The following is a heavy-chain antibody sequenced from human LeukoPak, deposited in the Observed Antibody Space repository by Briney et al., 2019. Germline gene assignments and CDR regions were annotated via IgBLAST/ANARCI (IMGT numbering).Heavy chain of an antibody. CDR1: GYTFTGYY. J-gene: IGHJ4*02. Sequence: ASVKVSCKASGYTFTGYYMHRVRQAPRQGLEWMGWINPNSGGTNYAQKFQGRVTMTRDTSISTAYMELSRLRSDDTAVYYCARVRVMGGSEVDYWGQGTLVTVSS. V-gene: IGHV1-2*02. CDR2: INPNSGGT. CDR3: ARVRVMGGSEVDY. D-gene: IGHD3-10*01.